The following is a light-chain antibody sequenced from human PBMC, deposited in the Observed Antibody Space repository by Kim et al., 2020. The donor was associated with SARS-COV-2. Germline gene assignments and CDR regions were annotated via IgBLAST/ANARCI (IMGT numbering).Light chain of an antibody. J-gene: IGKJ4*01. CDR3: QQVNGFPPVT. CDR2: SAS. CDR1: QGMNYF. Sequence: GDRFTTTCRAGQGMNYFLAWYQQTPVKAPKLLIYSASTLQTGVPPRFTGFGSGTDFTLTISSLQPEDFATYYCQQVNGFPPVTFGGGTKVDIK. V-gene: IGKV1-12*01.